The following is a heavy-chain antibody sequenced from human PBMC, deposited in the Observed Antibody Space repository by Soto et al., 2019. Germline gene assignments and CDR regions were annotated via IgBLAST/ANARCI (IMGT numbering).Heavy chain of an antibody. D-gene: IGHD4-17*01. CDR3: ARQRRPRWLAEDAFHI. CDR1: VGSISSINW. V-gene: IGHV4-4*02. Sequence: QVQLQESGPGLVKPSGTLSLTCAVSVGSISSINWWSWVRQPRGKGLEWIGEIYHRGSTNYNPSHKRRVTISADKSKNQFPLKLSAVTAADTAVDYCARQRRPRWLAEDAFHIWRQGTMVAVSS. J-gene: IGHJ3*02. CDR2: IYHRGST.